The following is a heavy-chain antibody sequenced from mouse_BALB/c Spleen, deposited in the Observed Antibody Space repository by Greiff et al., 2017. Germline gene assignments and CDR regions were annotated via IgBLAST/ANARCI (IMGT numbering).Heavy chain of an antibody. J-gene: IGHJ4*01. CDR2: IWAGGST. CDR1: GFSLTSYG. D-gene: IGHD1-1*01. V-gene: IGHV2-9*02. Sequence: QVQLKESGPGLVAPSQSLSITCTVSGFSLTSYGVYWVRQPPGKGLEWLGVIWAGGSTNYNSALMSRLSISKDNSKSQVFLKMNSLQTDDTAMYYCARDEGGSSWRDAMDYWGQGTSVTVSS. CDR3: ARDEGGSSWRDAMDY.